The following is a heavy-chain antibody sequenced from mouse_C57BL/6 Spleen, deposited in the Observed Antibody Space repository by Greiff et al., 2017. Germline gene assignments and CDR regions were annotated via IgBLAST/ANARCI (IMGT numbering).Heavy chain of an antibody. J-gene: IGHJ4*01. CDR1: GYTFTSYW. Sequence: QVQLQQPGAELVMPGASVKLSCKASGYTFTSYWMHWVKQRPGQGLEWIGEIDPSDSYTNYNQKFKGKSTLTVDKSSSTAYMQLSSLTSEDSAVYYCARNYGSSRDYAIDYWGQGTSVTVSS. V-gene: IGHV1-69*01. D-gene: IGHD1-1*01. CDR3: ARNYGSSRDYAIDY. CDR2: IDPSDSYT.